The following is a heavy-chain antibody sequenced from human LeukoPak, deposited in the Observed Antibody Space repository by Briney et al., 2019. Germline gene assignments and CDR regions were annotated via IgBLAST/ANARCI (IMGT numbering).Heavy chain of an antibody. Sequence: PGGSLRLSCAASGFTFSSYSMNWVRQAPGKGLEWVSSISSSSSYIYYADSVKGRFTISRDNAKNSLYLQMDSLRAEDTAVYYCARGPKPWRVSSGWYGGVSREVWGQGTLVTVSS. CDR3: ARGPKPWRVSSGWYGGVSREV. CDR1: GFTFSSYS. CDR2: ISSSSSYI. J-gene: IGHJ4*02. V-gene: IGHV3-21*01. D-gene: IGHD6-19*01.